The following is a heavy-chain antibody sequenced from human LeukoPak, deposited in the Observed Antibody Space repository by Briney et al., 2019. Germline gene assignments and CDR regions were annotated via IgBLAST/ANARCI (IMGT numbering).Heavy chain of an antibody. J-gene: IGHJ5*02. CDR2: ISAYNGNT. CDR1: GYTFTSYG. CDR3: ARVANWNYASNWSDP. Sequence: ASVKVSCKASGYTFTSYGISWVRQAPGQGLEWMGWISAYNGNTNYAQKLQGRVTMTTDTSTSTAYMELRSLRSDDTAVYYCARVANWNYASNWSDPWGQGTLVTVSS. D-gene: IGHD1-7*01. V-gene: IGHV1-18*01.